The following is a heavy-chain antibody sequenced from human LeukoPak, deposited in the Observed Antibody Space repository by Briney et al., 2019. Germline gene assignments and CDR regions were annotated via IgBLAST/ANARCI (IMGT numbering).Heavy chain of an antibody. CDR1: GGTFSSYA. V-gene: IGHV1-69*13. J-gene: IGHJ5*02. D-gene: IGHD2-21*02. CDR2: IIPIFGTA. Sequence: PMASVKVSCKASGGTFSSYAISWVRQAPGQGLEWMGGIIPIFGTANYAQKFQGRVTITADESTSTAYMELSSLRSEDTAVYYCAREDKVTALDPPLAWGQGTLVTVSS. CDR3: AREDKVTALDPPLA.